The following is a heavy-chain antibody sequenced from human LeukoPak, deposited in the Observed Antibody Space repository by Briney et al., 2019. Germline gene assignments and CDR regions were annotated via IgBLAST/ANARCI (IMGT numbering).Heavy chain of an antibody. V-gene: IGHV1-18*01. Sequence: ASVKVSCKASGYTFTSYGITWVRQAPGQGLEWMGWISVYNGNTKYAQKLQGRVTMTTDTSTSTAYMELGSLRSEDTAVYYCARVVTAAALRANWFDPWGQGTLVTVSS. D-gene: IGHD6-13*01. CDR3: ARVVTAAALRANWFDP. J-gene: IGHJ5*02. CDR2: ISVYNGNT. CDR1: GYTFTSYG.